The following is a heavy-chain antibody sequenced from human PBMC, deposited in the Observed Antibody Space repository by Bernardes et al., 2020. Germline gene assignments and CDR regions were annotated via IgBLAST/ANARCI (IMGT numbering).Heavy chain of an antibody. CDR2: IRSKAYGGTT. V-gene: IGHV3-49*03. CDR3: LVVVANYYYYGMDV. Sequence: GGSLRLSCTASGFTFSDYAMSWFRQAPGKGLEWVGFIRSKAYGGTTEYAASVKGRFTISRDDSKSIAYLQMNSLKTEDTAVYYCLVVVANYYYYGMDVWGQGTTVTVSS. D-gene: IGHD3-22*01. J-gene: IGHJ6*02. CDR1: GFTFSDYA.